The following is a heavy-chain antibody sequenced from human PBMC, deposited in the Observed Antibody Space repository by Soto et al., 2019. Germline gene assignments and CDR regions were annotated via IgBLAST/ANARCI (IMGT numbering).Heavy chain of an antibody. J-gene: IGHJ4*02. CDR2: ISSSSSTI. CDR3: ARALLELQDF. Sequence: SQAPGKGLEWVSYISSSSSTIYYADSVKGRFTISRDNAKNSLYLQMNSLRAEDTAVYYCARALLELQDFWGQGTLVPGSS. V-gene: IGHV3-48*01. D-gene: IGHD1-7*01.